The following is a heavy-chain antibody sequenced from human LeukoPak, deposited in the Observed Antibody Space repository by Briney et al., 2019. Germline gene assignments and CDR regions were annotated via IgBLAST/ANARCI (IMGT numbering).Heavy chain of an antibody. CDR2: INSDGSTT. Sequence: GGSLRLSCAASGFTFSSYWMHWVRQAPGQGLVWVSRINSDGSTTTYADSVKGRFTISRDNAKNTLYLQMNRLRAEDAAVYYCAKAPVTTCSGAYCYPFDYWGQGTLVTVSS. V-gene: IGHV3-74*01. CDR1: GFTFSSYW. D-gene: IGHD2-21*01. J-gene: IGHJ4*02. CDR3: AKAPVTTCSGAYCYPFDY.